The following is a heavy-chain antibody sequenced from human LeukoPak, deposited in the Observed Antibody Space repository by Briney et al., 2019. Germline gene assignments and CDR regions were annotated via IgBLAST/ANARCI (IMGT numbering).Heavy chain of an antibody. CDR2: INHSGST. Sequence: SETLSLTCAVYGGSFSDYYWSWIRQPRGKGLEWIGEINHSGSTNYNPSRKSRVTISVDTSKNQFSLKLSSVTAADTAVYYCAYSSGYQQHWGQGTLVTVSS. V-gene: IGHV4-34*01. D-gene: IGHD3-22*01. J-gene: IGHJ1*01. CDR3: AYSSGYQQH. CDR1: GGSFSDYY.